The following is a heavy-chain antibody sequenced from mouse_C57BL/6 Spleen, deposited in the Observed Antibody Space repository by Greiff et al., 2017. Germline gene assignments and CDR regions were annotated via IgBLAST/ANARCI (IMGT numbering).Heavy chain of an antibody. V-gene: IGHV1-78*01. J-gene: IGHJ1*03. CDR2: IYPRDGST. D-gene: IGHD4-1*01. CDR3: ASLNWDVWYFDV. CDR1: GYTFTDYT. Sequence: QVQLQQSDAELVKPGASVKISCKVSGYTFTDYTIHWMKQRPEQGLEWIGYIYPRDGSTKYNEKFKGKATLTADKASSTAYMQLNSLTSEDSSVYYCASLNWDVWYFDVWGTGTTVTVSS.